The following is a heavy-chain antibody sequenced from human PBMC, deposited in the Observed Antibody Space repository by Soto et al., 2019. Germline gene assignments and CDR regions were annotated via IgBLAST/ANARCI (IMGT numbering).Heavy chain of an antibody. CDR1: GFTFSAYW. V-gene: IGHV3-74*01. CDR2: ISDDGSTA. J-gene: IGHJ4*02. Sequence: GSLRLSCAVSGFTFSAYWMHWVRQVPGKGLTWVSRISDDGSTATYADSVKGRFIISRDNAKNTLYLEMNTLRADDSGLYYCARGPRVSSTGTGAHWGRGTLVTVSS. CDR3: ARGPRVSSTGTGAH. D-gene: IGHD1-1*01.